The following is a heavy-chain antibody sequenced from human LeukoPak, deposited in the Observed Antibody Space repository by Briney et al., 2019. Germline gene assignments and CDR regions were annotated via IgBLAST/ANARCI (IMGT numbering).Heavy chain of an antibody. D-gene: IGHD5-18*01. CDR1: GGSISSGGYS. V-gene: IGHV4-61*08. CDR2: IYYSGST. CDR3: ARHDPSYSYGRRFTLYGMDV. J-gene: IGHJ6*02. Sequence: PSETLSLTCAVSGGSISSGGYSWSWIRQPPGKGLEWIGYIYYSGSTNYNPSLKSRVTISVDTSKNQFSLKLSSVTAADTAVYYCARHDPSYSYGRRFTLYGMDVWGQGTTVTVSS.